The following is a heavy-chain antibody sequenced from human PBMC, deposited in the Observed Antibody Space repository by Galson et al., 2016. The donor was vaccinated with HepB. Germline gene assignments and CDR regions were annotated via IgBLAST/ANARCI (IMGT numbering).Heavy chain of an antibody. Sequence: SLRLSCAASGFDVTSYYMNWVRQAPGKGLEWVSVIYSGGYTYYADPVKGRFTISRDNSKNTVYLQMNSLRVEDTAVYYCGRDSAAAWGFFDHWGQGSLVTVSS. CDR3: GRDSAAAWGFFDH. J-gene: IGHJ4*02. CDR2: IYSGGYT. V-gene: IGHV3-53*01. CDR1: GFDVTSYY. D-gene: IGHD6-13*01.